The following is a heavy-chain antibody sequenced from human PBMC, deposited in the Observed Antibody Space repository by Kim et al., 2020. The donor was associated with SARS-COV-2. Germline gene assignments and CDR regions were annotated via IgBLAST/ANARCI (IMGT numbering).Heavy chain of an antibody. CDR3: ARGSSGSYPRAFVV. J-gene: IGHJ3*01. Sequence: GGSLRLSCAASGFTFSSYWMHWVRQAPGKGLVWVSRINSDGSSTTYADSVKGRFTISRDNAKNTLYLQMNSLRAEDTAVYYCARGSSGSYPRAFVVWGQGTMVTVSS. D-gene: IGHD1-26*01. CDR1: GFTFSSYW. CDR2: INSDGSST. V-gene: IGHV3-74*03.